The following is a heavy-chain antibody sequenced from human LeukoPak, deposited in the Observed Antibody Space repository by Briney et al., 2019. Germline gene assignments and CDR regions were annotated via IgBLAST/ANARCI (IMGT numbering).Heavy chain of an antibody. Sequence: PGGSLRLSCAASGFTFDDYGMSWVRQAPGKRLEWVSTIDVSGGNTHYSHPVKGRFTISRDNSKSTLYLQINSLRAEDTAVYYCAKDVHNLVGGMSYWGQGALVTVSP. CDR1: GFTFDDYG. D-gene: IGHD2-21*01. J-gene: IGHJ4*02. V-gene: IGHV3-23*01. CDR3: AKDVHNLVGGMSY. CDR2: IDVSGGNT.